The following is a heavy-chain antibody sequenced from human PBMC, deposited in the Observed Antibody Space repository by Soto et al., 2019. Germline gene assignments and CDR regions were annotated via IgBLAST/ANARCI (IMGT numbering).Heavy chain of an antibody. CDR2: ISGSGVST. Sequence: EVQMLESGGGLVQPGGSLRLSCAGSGFTFSNYAMSWVRQAPGKGLEWVSAISGSGVSTYYADSVKGRFTISRDNSKNTLYVQMNSLRAEDTAVYYCAKGTFITLYYFVYCGQGTLVTVSS. D-gene: IGHD3-22*01. CDR1: GFTFSNYA. J-gene: IGHJ4*02. V-gene: IGHV3-23*01. CDR3: AKGTFITLYYFVY.